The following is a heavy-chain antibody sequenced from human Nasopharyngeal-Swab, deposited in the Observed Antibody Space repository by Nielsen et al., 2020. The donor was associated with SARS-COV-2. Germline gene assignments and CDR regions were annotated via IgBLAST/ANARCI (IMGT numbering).Heavy chain of an antibody. CDR1: GFAFTDYS. Sequence: GESLKISCAASGFAFTDYSMDWVRQAPGKGLEWVSYITSSSSTRYYADSVKGRFTVYRDNAKNSLYLQMSSLRDEDTAVYYCVREFEATGATYLDYWGLGTLVTVSS. V-gene: IGHV3-48*02. J-gene: IGHJ4*02. CDR2: ITSSSSTR. D-gene: IGHD1-26*01. CDR3: VREFEATGATYLDY.